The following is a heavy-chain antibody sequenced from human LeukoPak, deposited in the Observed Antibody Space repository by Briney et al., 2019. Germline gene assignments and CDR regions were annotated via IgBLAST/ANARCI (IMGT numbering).Heavy chain of an antibody. D-gene: IGHD3/OR15-3a*01. CDR2: ISTYNGNT. CDR3: ARDRGWTDLRDY. Sequence: ASVKVSCKASGYTFVSYGINWVRQAPGQGLEWMGWISTYNGNTVHAEKFQDRLTMTTDTPTTTGYMELRGLTSDDTALYYCARDRGWTDLRDYWGQGTLLTVSS. CDR1: GYTFVSYG. J-gene: IGHJ4*02. V-gene: IGHV1-18*01.